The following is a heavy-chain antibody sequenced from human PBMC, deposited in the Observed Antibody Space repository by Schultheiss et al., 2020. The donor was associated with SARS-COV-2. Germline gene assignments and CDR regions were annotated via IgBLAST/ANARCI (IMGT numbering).Heavy chain of an antibody. CDR2: ISSHGTDK. V-gene: IGHV3-33*08. J-gene: IGHJ6*03. CDR1: GFVFSSFS. D-gene: IGHD6-13*01. Sequence: GGSLRLSCEASGFVFSSFSMNWVRQAPGKGLEWVAVISSHGTDKYYADSVKGRFTISRDNSKNTLYLQMNSLRAEDTAVYYCARSAYSSSWQYYYYYMDVWGKGTTVTVSS. CDR3: ARSAYSSSWQYYYYYMDV.